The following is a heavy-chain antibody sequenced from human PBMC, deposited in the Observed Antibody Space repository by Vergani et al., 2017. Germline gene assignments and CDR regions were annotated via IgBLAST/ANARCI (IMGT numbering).Heavy chain of an antibody. CDR2: MSYDGTNK. V-gene: IGHV3-30*18. CDR1: GFTFSGYA. D-gene: IGHD6-6*01. J-gene: IGHJ4*02. Sequence: QVQLVESGGGVFQPGRSLRLSCAASGFTFSGYAMHWVRQAPGKGLEWVAVMSYDGTNKYYADSVKGRFTISRDNSKNTLYLQMNSLRTEDTAVYYCANGGVSAARTGIFDYWGQGTLVTVSS. CDR3: ANGGVSAARTGIFDY.